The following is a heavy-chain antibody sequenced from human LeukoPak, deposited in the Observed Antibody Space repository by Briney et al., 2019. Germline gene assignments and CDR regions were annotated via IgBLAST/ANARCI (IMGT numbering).Heavy chain of an antibody. V-gene: IGHV4-59*08. D-gene: IGHD3-22*01. CDR2: IYYSGST. Sequence: SETLSLTCTVSGGSISSCHWSWIRQPPGKGLEWIGYIYYSGSTNYNPSLKSRVTISVDTSKNQFSLKLSSVTAADTAVYYCASFYSSGYYFAFDIWGQGTMVTVSS. CDR1: GGSISSCH. CDR3: ASFYSSGYYFAFDI. J-gene: IGHJ3*02.